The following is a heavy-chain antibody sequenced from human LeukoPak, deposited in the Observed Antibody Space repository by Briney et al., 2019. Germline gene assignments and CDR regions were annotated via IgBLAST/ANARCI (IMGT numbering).Heavy chain of an antibody. V-gene: IGHV1-8*01. CDR2: MNPNSGNT. J-gene: IGHJ3*02. Sequence: ASVKVSCKASGYTFTSYDINWMRQATGQGLEWMGWMNPNSGNTGYAQKFQGRVTMTRNTSISTAYMELSSLRSEDTAVYYCARGASGYDILTGYSHAAFDIWGQGTMVTVSS. CDR1: GYTFTSYD. CDR3: ARGASGYDILTGYSHAAFDI. D-gene: IGHD3-9*01.